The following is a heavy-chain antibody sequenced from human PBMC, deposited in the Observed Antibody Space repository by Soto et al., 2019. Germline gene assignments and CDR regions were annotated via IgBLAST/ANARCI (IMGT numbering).Heavy chain of an antibody. Sequence: GSLRHSCAASGFICINYGMSWVRQAPGKGLEWIGYISHSGLRHYRASLQSRLTMSVETSKNQFSLNLTSVTAADTAIYYCATSNTTCPGCYSWGQGTLVTVSS. D-gene: IGHD2-2*01. V-gene: IGHV4-59*01. CDR1: GFICINY. CDR3: ATSNTTCPGCYS. CDR2: ISHSGLR. J-gene: IGHJ5*02.